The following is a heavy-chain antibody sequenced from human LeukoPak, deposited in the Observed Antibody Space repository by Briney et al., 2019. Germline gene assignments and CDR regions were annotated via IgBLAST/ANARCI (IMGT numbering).Heavy chain of an antibody. Sequence: GGSLRLSCAASGFTFSSYSMNWVRQAPGKGLEWVSSISSSSSYIYYADSVKGRFTISRDNAKNSLYLQMNSLRAEDTAVYYCARASGSYSVPDYWGQGTLVTVSS. CDR3: ARASGSYSVPDY. J-gene: IGHJ4*02. D-gene: IGHD1-26*01. CDR1: GFTFSSYS. V-gene: IGHV3-21*01. CDR2: ISSSSSYI.